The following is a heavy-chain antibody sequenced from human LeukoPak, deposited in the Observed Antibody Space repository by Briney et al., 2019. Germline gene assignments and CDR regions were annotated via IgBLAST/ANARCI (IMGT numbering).Heavy chain of an antibody. Sequence: GGSLRLSCAASGVTFSSYAMSWVRQAPGKGLEWVSAICGSGGSTYYADSVRGGFTISTDNSKNTLYPQMNSLRAADTAVYYCGITWYYDFWSGYRDWGQGTLVTVSS. CDR3: GITWYYDFWSGYRD. D-gene: IGHD3-3*01. J-gene: IGHJ4*02. CDR1: GVTFSSYA. CDR2: ICGSGGST. V-gene: IGHV3-23*01.